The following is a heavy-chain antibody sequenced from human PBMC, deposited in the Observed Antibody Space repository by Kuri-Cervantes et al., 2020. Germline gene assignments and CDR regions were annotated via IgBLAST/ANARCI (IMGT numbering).Heavy chain of an antibody. Sequence: GESLKISCAASGFTFSSYAMSWVRQAPGKGLEWVSAISGSGGSTYYADSVKGRFTISRDNAKNSLYLQMNSLRAEDTALYYCAREEVVAGHFNYWGQGTLVTVSS. D-gene: IGHD6-19*01. CDR1: GFTFSSYA. CDR2: ISGSGGST. V-gene: IGHV3-23*01. CDR3: AREEVVAGHFNY. J-gene: IGHJ4*02.